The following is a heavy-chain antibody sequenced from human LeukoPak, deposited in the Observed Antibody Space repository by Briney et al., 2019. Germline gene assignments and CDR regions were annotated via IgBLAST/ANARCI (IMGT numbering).Heavy chain of an antibody. CDR2: IYHSGST. J-gene: IGHJ5*02. CDR3: ARYYYDASGDSNWFDP. CDR1: GGSISSGDYY. V-gene: IGHV4-30-4*01. D-gene: IGHD3-22*01. Sequence: SETLSLTCTVSGGSISSGDYYWSWIRQPPGKGLEWIGYIYHSGSTDYNPPLKSRVTMSVDMSKNQFSLKLSSVTAADTAVYYCARYYYDASGDSNWFDPWGQGTLVTVSS.